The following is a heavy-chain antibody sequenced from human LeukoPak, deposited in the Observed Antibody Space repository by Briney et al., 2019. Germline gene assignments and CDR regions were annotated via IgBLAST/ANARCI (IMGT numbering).Heavy chain of an antibody. V-gene: IGHV4-59*08. D-gene: IGHD3-10*01. CDR3: ARHSGSGVIADN. CDR1: VGSVIYYY. J-gene: IGHJ4*02. CDR2: VYYSGST. Sequence: PSETLSLTGTVSVGSVIYYYWSWIRQPPGKGRDWIGYVYYSGSTNYHPSLTSRVTISVDTSTSPFSLKLSSVTAADTAVSYCARHSGSGVIADNWGQGILVTVSS.